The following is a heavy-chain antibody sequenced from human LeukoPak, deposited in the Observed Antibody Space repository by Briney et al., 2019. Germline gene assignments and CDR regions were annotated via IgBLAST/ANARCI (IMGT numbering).Heavy chain of an antibody. CDR1: GFTFSSYA. Sequence: GGTLRLSCAAYGFTFSSYAMSWVRQAPGKGLEWVSAISGSGGSTYYADSVKGRFTISRDNSKNTLYLQMNSLRAEDTAVYYCAKHPSYCSGGSCYIFDSWGQGTLVTVSS. D-gene: IGHD2-15*01. CDR3: AKHPSYCSGGSCYIFDS. CDR2: ISGSGGST. V-gene: IGHV3-23*01. J-gene: IGHJ5*01.